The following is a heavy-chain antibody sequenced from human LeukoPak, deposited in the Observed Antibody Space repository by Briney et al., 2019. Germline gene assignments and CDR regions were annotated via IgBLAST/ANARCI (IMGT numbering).Heavy chain of an antibody. CDR3: ARHPLAYYESSGYDGTHFDC. Sequence: KPSETLSLTCAVSGYSISSGYYWGWIRQPPGKGLEWIGGIYHSGNPYYNPSLKSRVTISVDTSKNQFSLRLRSVTAADTAVYYCARHPLAYYESSGYDGTHFDCWGQGTLVIVSS. V-gene: IGHV4-38-2*01. J-gene: IGHJ4*02. CDR1: GYSISSGYY. D-gene: IGHD3-22*01. CDR2: IYHSGNP.